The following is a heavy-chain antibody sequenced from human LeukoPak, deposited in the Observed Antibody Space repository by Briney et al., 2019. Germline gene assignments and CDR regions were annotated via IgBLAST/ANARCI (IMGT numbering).Heavy chain of an antibody. V-gene: IGHV3-66*02. CDR1: GFTVSSNY. CDR3: ARGHTYSSSWYRANFYFDY. Sequence: LPGGSLRLSCAASGFTVSSNYMSWVRQASGKGLEWVSVIYSGGSTYYADSVKGRFTISRDNSKNTLYLQMNSLRAEDTAVYYCARGHTYSSSWYRANFYFDYWGQGTLVTVSS. CDR2: IYSGGST. D-gene: IGHD6-13*01. J-gene: IGHJ4*02.